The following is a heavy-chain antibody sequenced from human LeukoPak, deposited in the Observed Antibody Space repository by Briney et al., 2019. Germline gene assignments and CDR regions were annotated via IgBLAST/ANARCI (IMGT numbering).Heavy chain of an antibody. J-gene: IGHJ4*02. D-gene: IGHD6-13*01. CDR1: GGSFSGYY. Sequence: PSETLSLTCAVYGGSFSGYYWSWIRQPPGKGLEWIGEINHSGSTNYNPSLKSRVTISVGTSKNQFSLKLSSVTAADTAVYYCARTVGLKYSSSWYTRGLNFDYWGQGTLVTVSS. CDR3: ARTVGLKYSSSWYTRGLNFDY. CDR2: INHSGST. V-gene: IGHV4-34*01.